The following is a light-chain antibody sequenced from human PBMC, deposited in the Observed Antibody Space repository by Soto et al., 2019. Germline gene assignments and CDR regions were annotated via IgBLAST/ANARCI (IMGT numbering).Light chain of an antibody. CDR1: SSDVGGYDY. V-gene: IGLV2-11*01. J-gene: IGLJ1*01. Sequence: QSVLTQPRSVSGSPGQSVTLSCTGTSSDVGGYDYVSWYQQHPDKAPNLIIYDVSRRPSGVPDRFSGSKSDNTASLTISGPQAEDDADYYCRSYAGNSRVFGTGTKLTVL. CDR3: RSYAGNSRV. CDR2: DVS.